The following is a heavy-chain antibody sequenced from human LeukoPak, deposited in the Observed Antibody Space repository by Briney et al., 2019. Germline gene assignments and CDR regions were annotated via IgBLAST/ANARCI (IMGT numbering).Heavy chain of an antibody. J-gene: IGHJ5*02. CDR2: IIPIFGTA. D-gene: IGHD2-15*01. CDR1: GGTFSSYA. CDR3: ARADCSGGSCYSSWFDP. Sequence: SVKVSCKASGGTFSSYAISWGRQAPGQGLEWMGGIIPIFGTANYAQKFQGRVTITADESTSTAYMELSSLRSEDTAVYYCARADCSGGSCYSSWFDPWGQGTLVTVSS. V-gene: IGHV1-69*13.